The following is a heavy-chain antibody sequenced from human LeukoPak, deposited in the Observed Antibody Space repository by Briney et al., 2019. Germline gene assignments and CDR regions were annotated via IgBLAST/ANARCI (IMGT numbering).Heavy chain of an antibody. CDR3: ARGYYYDSSGVDY. J-gene: IGHJ4*02. CDR1: GGTFSSYT. V-gene: IGHV1-69*02. D-gene: IGHD3-22*01. CDR2: IIPILGIA. Sequence: GTSVKASCKASGGTFSSYTISWVRQAPGQGLEWMGRIIPILGIANYAQKFRGRVTITADKSTSTAYMELSSLRSEDTAVYYCARGYYYDSSGVDYWGQGTLVTVSS.